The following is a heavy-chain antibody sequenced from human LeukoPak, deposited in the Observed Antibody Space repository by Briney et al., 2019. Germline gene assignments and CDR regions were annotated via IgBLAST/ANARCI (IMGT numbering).Heavy chain of an antibody. CDR3: VSFYETY. CDR2: INSDGSWT. D-gene: IGHD2-2*01. CDR1: GNYW. Sequence: GGSLRLSCAASGNYWMHWVRQAPGKGLVWVSHINSDGSWTSYADSVKGRFTISKDNAKNTAYLQMNNLRAEDTAVYYCVSFYETYWGRGTLVTVSS. V-gene: IGHV3-74*01. J-gene: IGHJ4*02.